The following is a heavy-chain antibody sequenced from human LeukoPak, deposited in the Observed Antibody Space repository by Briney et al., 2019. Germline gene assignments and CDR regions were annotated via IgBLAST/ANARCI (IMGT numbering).Heavy chain of an antibody. V-gene: IGHV4-59*08. Sequence: PSETLSLTCTVSGASISSYSWTWIRQPPGRGLEWIGYIYFSGSTNYSPSLKSRVTISVDTSKNQFSLKLSSVTAADTAVYYCARLAAIGDYSRHFYMDVWGKGTTVTASS. J-gene: IGHJ6*03. CDR3: ARLAAIGDYSRHFYMDV. CDR2: IYFSGST. CDR1: GASISSYS. D-gene: IGHD4-11*01.